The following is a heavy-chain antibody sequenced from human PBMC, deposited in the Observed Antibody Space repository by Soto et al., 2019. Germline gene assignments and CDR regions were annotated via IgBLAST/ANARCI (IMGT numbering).Heavy chain of an antibody. CDR1: GFTFSSYA. Sequence: GGSLRLSCAASGFTFSSYAMSWVRQAPGKGLEWVSAISGSGGSTYYADSVKGRFTISRDNSKNTLYLQMNSLRAEDTAVYYGAKDLAGGIYPAEFDYWGQGTLVTVSS. CDR3: AKDLAGGIYPAEFDY. J-gene: IGHJ4*02. CDR2: ISGSGGST. D-gene: IGHD5-12*01. V-gene: IGHV3-23*01.